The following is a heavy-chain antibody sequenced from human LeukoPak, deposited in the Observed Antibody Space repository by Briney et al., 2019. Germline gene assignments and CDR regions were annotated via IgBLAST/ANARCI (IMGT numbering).Heavy chain of an antibody. Sequence: ASVKVSCKASGYTFTSYDINWVRQATGQGLEWMGWMNPNSGNTGYAQKFQGRVTITRNTSISTAYMELSSLRSEDTAVYYCATSRARYCSSTSCQLPGTDWFDPWGQGTLVIVSS. D-gene: IGHD2-2*01. J-gene: IGHJ5*02. CDR2: MNPNSGNT. CDR1: GYTFTSYD. CDR3: ATSRARYCSSTSCQLPGTDWFDP. V-gene: IGHV1-8*03.